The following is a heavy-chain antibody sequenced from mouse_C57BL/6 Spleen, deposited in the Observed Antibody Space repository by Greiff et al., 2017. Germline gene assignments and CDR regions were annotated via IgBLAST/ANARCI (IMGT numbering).Heavy chain of an antibody. V-gene: IGHV5-17*01. CDR1: GFTFSDYG. CDR2: ISSGSSTI. J-gene: IGHJ2*01. Sequence: DVMLVESGGGLVKPGGSLQLSCAASGFTFSDYGMHWVRQAPEKGLEWVAYISSGSSTIYYADTVKGRFTISRDNAKNTLFLQMTSLRSEDTAMYYCARLGRDDYWGQGTTLTVSS. CDR3: ARLGRDDY. D-gene: IGHD4-1*01.